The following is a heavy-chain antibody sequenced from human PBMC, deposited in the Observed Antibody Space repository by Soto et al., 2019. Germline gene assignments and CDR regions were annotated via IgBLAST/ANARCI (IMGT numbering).Heavy chain of an antibody. CDR3: ARGIRGHYGKDV. J-gene: IGHJ6*02. Sequence: EVQLVESGGGLVQPGGSLRLSCAAYGLTFSDYWIHWVRQAPGKGLMWVSRIKGDGSITNYADSVKGRFTVSRDNAKNTLYLQMNSLRAEDTALYYCARGIRGHYGKDVWGQGTSVSVSS. CDR2: IKGDGSIT. V-gene: IGHV3-74*01. D-gene: IGHD3-10*01. CDR1: GLTFSDYW.